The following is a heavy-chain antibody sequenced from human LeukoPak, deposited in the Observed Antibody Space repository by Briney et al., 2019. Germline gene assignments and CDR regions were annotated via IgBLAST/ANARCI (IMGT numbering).Heavy chain of an antibody. Sequence: GGSLRLSCAASGFTFSSYSMNWVRQAPGKGLEWVSYISSSSNNIYYEDSVKGRFTISRDNAKNSLYLQMNSLRAEDTAVYYCARDFKSDYWGQGTLVTVSS. J-gene: IGHJ4*02. CDR2: ISSSSNNI. CDR1: GFTFSSYS. V-gene: IGHV3-48*01. CDR3: ARDFKSDY.